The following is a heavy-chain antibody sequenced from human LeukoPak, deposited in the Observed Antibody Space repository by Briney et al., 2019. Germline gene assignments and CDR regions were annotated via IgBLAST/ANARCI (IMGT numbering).Heavy chain of an antibody. CDR2: ISSTSIIT. Sequence: QPGGSLRLSCSASGFSFSAYPMNWVRQAPGKGPEWVSYISSTSIITYYADSVKGRFTISRDNAKNSLYLQMNSLRAEDTAVYYCARDLPGGYYSVGAFDIWGQGTMVTVSS. CDR1: GFSFSAYP. CDR3: ARDLPGGYYSVGAFDI. V-gene: IGHV3-48*04. D-gene: IGHD3-22*01. J-gene: IGHJ3*02.